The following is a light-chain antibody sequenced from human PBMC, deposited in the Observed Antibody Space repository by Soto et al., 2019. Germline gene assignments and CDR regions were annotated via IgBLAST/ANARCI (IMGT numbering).Light chain of an antibody. CDR2: EVN. Sequence: QSALTQPPSVSGSPGQSVTISCTGTSSDVGSHNRVSWYQQPPGTAPQLLIYEVNNRPSGVPGRFSGSKSGNTASLTISGLQAEDEADYYCSSYTSSYTWVFGGGTKVTVL. CDR3: SSYTSSYTWV. CDR1: SSDVGSHNR. J-gene: IGLJ3*02. V-gene: IGLV2-18*02.